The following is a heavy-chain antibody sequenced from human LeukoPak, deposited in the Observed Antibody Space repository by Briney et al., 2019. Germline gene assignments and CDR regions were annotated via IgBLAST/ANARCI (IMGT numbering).Heavy chain of an antibody. Sequence: PETLSLTCAVYGGSFSGYYWSWIRQPPGKGLEWIGEINHSGSTNYNPSLKSRVTISVDTSKNQFSLKLSSVTAADTAVYYCARDRCMLYRKCWFDPWGQGTLVTVSS. CDR3: ARDRCMLYRKCWFDP. V-gene: IGHV4-34*01. CDR2: INHSGST. CDR1: GGSFSGYY. J-gene: IGHJ5*02. D-gene: IGHD2-8*01.